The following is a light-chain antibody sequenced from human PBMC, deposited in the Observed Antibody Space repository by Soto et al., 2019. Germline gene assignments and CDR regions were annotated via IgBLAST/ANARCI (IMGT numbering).Light chain of an antibody. Sequence: EIVMTQSPATLSVSPGEGATLSCRASQSVSSKLAWYQQKPGQAPRLVIYGASTRATGIPARFSGSGSGTDFTLTISNLEPEDFAGYYCQQRSNWPPGGITFGQGTRLEIK. V-gene: IGKV3-15*01. CDR2: GAS. CDR3: QQRSNWPPGGIT. CDR1: QSVSSK. J-gene: IGKJ5*01.